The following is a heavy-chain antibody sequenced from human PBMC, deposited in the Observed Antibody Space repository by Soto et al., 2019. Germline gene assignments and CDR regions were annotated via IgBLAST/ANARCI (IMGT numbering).Heavy chain of an antibody. J-gene: IGHJ6*03. CDR2: INPNGGVT. CDR3: ARESGGATATLDYYYFYMDV. Sequence: QVQLVQSGAEVRKPGASVTVSCRSSGDSFNDYYIHWVRQAPGQGFEWMGWINPNGGVTKYAQKFQGWVSMTRDTSIRTVYMQLSRLRSDDTAVYYCARESGGATATLDYYYFYMDVWCTGTTVPVSS. D-gene: IGHD2-15*01. CDR1: GDSFNDYY. V-gene: IGHV1-2*04.